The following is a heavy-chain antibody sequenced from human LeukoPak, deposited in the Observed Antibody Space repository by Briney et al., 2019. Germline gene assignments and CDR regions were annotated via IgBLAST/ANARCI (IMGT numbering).Heavy chain of an antibody. V-gene: IGHV4-39*01. J-gene: IGHJ5*02. CDR1: GASISSTSYY. CDR2: TYYRGTT. CDR3: ARRPMVRGIISWFDP. Sequence: SDTLSLTCTVSGASISSTSYYWGWIRQPPGKGLEWIGSTYYRGTTYYNPSLKSRVTISVDTSKNQFSLQLSSVTAADTAIYYCARRPMVRGIISWFDPWGQGTLVTVSS. D-gene: IGHD3-10*01.